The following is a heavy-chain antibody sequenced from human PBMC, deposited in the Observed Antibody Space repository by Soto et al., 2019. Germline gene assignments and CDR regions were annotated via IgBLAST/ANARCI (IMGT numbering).Heavy chain of an antibody. V-gene: IGHV4-34*01. D-gene: IGHD3-16*01. Sequence: SETLSLTCAVYGGSFSGYYWSWIRQPPGKGLEWIGEINHSGSTNYNPSLKSRVTISVDTSKNQFSLKLSSVTAADTAVYYCARCMGETVPPDYWGQGTLVTVSS. CDR3: ARCMGETVPPDY. J-gene: IGHJ4*02. CDR1: GGSFSGYY. CDR2: INHSGST.